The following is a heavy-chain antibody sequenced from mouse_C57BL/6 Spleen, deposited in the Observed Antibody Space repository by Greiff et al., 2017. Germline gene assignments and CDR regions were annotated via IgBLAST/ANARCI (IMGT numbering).Heavy chain of an antibody. Sequence: EVKLVESEGGLVQPGSSMKLSCTASGFTFSDYYMAWVRQVPEKGLEWVANINYDGSSTYYLDSLKSRFIISRDNAKNILYLQMSSLKSEDTATYYCARDKTYDGYYDYAMDYWGQGTSVTVSS. CDR1: GFTFSDYY. J-gene: IGHJ4*01. CDR2: INYDGSST. CDR3: ARDKTYDGYYDYAMDY. V-gene: IGHV5-16*01. D-gene: IGHD2-3*01.